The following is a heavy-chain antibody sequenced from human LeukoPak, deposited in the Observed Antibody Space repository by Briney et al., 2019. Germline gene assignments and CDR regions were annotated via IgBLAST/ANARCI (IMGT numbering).Heavy chain of an antibody. Sequence: ASVKVSCKASGDTFTSYYMHWVRQAPGQGLEWMGIIKLSGGSTTYAQKFKGRVTMTWDTSTSTVYMELSSLRSEDTAVYYCARARDDSIGSRWFDPWGQGTLVTVSS. CDR3: ARARDDSIGSRWFDP. V-gene: IGHV1-46*01. CDR1: GDTFTSYY. CDR2: IKLSGGST. J-gene: IGHJ5*02. D-gene: IGHD3-22*01.